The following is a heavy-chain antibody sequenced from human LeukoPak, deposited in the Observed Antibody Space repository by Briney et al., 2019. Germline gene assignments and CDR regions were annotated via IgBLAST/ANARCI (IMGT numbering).Heavy chain of an antibody. CDR3: ARRHYDILTGYPPYYYYYMDV. CDR2: IYSGGST. V-gene: IGHV3-66*01. D-gene: IGHD3-9*01. J-gene: IGHJ6*03. Sequence: SGGSLRLSCAASGFTVSSNYMSWVRQAPGKGLEWVSVIYSGGSTYYADSVKGRFTISRDNSKNTLYLQMNSLRAEDTAVYYCARRHYDILTGYPPYYYYYMDVWGKGTTVTISS. CDR1: GFTVSSNY.